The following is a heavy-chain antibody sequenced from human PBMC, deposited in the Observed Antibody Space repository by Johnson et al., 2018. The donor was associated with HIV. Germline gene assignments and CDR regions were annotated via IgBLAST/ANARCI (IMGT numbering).Heavy chain of an antibody. CDR3: AGGVDGAFYI. CDR1: GFTFSSYA. J-gene: IGHJ3*02. V-gene: IGHV3-30-3*01. CDR2: ISYDGSNK. D-gene: IGHD3-10*01. Sequence: QVQLVESGGGVVQPGRSLRLSCAASGFTFSSYAMHWVRQAPGKGLEWVAVISYDGSNKYYADSVKGRFTISRDNSKNTMYLQMNSLRAEDTAVYYCAGGVDGAFYIWGQGTMVTVSS.